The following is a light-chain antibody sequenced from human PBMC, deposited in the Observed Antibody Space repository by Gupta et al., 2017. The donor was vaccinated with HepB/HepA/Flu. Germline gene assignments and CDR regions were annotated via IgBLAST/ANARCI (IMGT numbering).Light chain of an antibody. Sequence: SALTEPASVSGPPGQSITISCTGTSSDVGGHNYVSWYQQHPGNAPPLMIDDVSNRPSGVSNRCSGSKSGNTASLTISALQAEDDADYYCSSSTGSTTVFFGTGTKLTVL. CDR1: SSDVGGHNY. CDR3: SSSTGSTTVF. J-gene: IGLJ1*01. CDR2: DVS. V-gene: IGLV2-14*03.